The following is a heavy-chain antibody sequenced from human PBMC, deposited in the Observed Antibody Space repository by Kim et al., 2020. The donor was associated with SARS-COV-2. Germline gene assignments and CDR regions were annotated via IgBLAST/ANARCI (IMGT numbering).Heavy chain of an antibody. CDR3: ARGYAYCGGDCYSPLLG. Sequence: ASVKVSCKASGYTFTSYGISWVRQAPGQGLEWMGWISAYNGNTNYAQKLQGRVTMTTDTSTSTAYMELRSLRSDDTAVYYCARGYAYCGGDCYSPLLGWGQGTLVTVSS. CDR1: GYTFTSYG. V-gene: IGHV1-18*04. D-gene: IGHD2-21*02. J-gene: IGHJ4*02. CDR2: ISAYNGNT.